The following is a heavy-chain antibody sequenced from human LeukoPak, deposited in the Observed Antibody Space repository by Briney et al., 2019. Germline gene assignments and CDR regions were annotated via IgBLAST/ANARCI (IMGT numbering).Heavy chain of an antibody. D-gene: IGHD3-22*01. J-gene: IGHJ6*03. V-gene: IGHV1-2*02. CDR2: ISPKSGDT. CDR1: GYTFSGYY. Sequence: ASVKVSCKASGYTFSGYYMHWIRQAPGQGLERMGWISPKSGDTKYAQKFQGRVTMTRDTSMSTAYMELERLSSDDTALYYCARGATLIQVIILPENYYYMDVWGKGTTVTVSS. CDR3: ARGATLIQVIILPENYYYMDV.